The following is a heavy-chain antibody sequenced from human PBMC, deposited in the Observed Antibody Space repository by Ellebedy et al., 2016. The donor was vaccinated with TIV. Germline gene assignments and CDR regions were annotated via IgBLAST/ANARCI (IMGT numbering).Heavy chain of an antibody. J-gene: IGHJ4*02. D-gene: IGHD6-13*01. Sequence: AASVKVSCKASGYTFSSYGISWVRQAPGQGLEWMGWISAYNGNTKYAQKLQGRVTITADASTSTAYMELTSLRSEDTAVYFCVRGSSSPIWGQGTLVTVSS. CDR3: VRGSSSPI. V-gene: IGHV1-18*04. CDR1: GYTFSSYG. CDR2: ISAYNGNT.